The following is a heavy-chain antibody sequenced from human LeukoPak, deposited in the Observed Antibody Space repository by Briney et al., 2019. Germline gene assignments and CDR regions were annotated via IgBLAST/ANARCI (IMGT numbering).Heavy chain of an antibody. D-gene: IGHD1-26*01. J-gene: IGHJ3*02. CDR2: IHYSGAT. Sequence: SETLSLTCTVSGGSISTYYWSWIRQPPGKGLEWIGYIHYSGATSYNPSLNSRVTVSVDTSKNQLSLKLNSVTAADTAVYYCARDLGAPDAFDIWGQGTMVTVSS. CDR3: ARDLGAPDAFDI. V-gene: IGHV4-59*01. CDR1: GGSISTYY.